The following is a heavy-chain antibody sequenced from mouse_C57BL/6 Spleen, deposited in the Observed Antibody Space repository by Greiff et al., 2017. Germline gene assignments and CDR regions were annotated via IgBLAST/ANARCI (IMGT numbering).Heavy chain of an antibody. CDR3: ARGGLPHYFDY. D-gene: IGHD2-2*01. J-gene: IGHJ2*01. Sequence: VQLQQSGPELVKPGASVKISCKASGYAFSSSWMNWVKQRPGKGLEWIGRIYPGDGDTNYNGKFKGKATLTADKSSSTAYMQLSSLTSEDSAVYFCARGGLPHYFDYWGQGTTLTVSS. CDR1: GYAFSSSW. CDR2: IYPGDGDT. V-gene: IGHV1-82*01.